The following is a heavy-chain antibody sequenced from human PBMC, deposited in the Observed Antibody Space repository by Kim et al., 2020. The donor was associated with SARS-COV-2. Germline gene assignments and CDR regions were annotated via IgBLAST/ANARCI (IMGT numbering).Heavy chain of an antibody. CDR3: ARVGIIDYYDSSGYNYFEY. V-gene: IGHV4-31*03. D-gene: IGHD3-22*01. CDR1: GGSISSGGYY. Sequence: SETLSLTCTVSGGSISSGGYYWSWIRQHPGKGLEWIGYIYYSGSTYYNPSLKSRVTISVDTSKNQFSLKLSSVTAADTAVYYCARVGIIDYYDSSGYNYFEYWGHGTLLPLSS. J-gene: IGHJ4*01. CDR2: IYYSGST.